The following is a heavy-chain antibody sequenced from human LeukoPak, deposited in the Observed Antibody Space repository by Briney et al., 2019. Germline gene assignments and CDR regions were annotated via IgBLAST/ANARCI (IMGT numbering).Heavy chain of an antibody. CDR1: GGSISSSSYY. J-gene: IGHJ4*02. Sequence: SETLSLTCTVSGGSISSSSYYWGWIRQPPGKGLEWIGSIYYSGSTYYNPSLKSRVTISVDTSKNQFSLKLSSVTAADTAVYYCARLGNDYDILTGYYRGFDYWGQGTLVTVSS. CDR2: IYYSGST. V-gene: IGHV4-39*01. CDR3: ARLGNDYDILTGYYRGFDY. D-gene: IGHD3-9*01.